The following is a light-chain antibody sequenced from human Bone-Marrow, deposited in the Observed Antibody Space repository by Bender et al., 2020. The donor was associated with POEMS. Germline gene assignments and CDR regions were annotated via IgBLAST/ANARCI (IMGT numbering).Light chain of an antibody. CDR2: EVA. Sequence: QPALTQPASVSGSPGQSVTISCTGTGSDIGRFNFVSWYQQYPGKAPKLIILEVASRPSGVSDRFSGSKSGNTASLTISGLRTDDEADYFCASYSVTSLMLFGGGTKVTVL. J-gene: IGLJ2*01. V-gene: IGLV2-14*01. CDR3: ASYSVTSLML. CDR1: GSDIGRFNF.